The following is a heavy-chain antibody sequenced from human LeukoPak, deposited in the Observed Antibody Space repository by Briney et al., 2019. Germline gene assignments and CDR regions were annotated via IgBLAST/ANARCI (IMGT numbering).Heavy chain of an antibody. D-gene: IGHD6-6*01. Sequence: GESLKISCKGSGYRFTSYWVGWVRQMPGKGLEWMGIIYPGDSDTRYSPTFQGQVTISVDKSISTAYLQWSSLKASDTAMYYCARLDQIDVYSSSSAFGFDYWGQGTLVTVSS. CDR2: IYPGDSDT. J-gene: IGHJ4*02. V-gene: IGHV5-51*01. CDR3: ARLDQIDVYSSSSAFGFDY. CDR1: GYRFTSYW.